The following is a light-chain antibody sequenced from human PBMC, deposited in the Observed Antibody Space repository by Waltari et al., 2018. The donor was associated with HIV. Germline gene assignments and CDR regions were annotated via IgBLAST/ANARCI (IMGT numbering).Light chain of an antibody. V-gene: IGKV3-11*01. CDR3: QQRSNWPPIT. Sequence: ETVLTQSPATLSLSPGERAPLSCSAGQSVYNYLSGYQQNPGQAPRPLIYDGSNRAPGSPARFSGSGSGTDFTLTISSLEPEDFAVYYCQQRSNWPPITFGQGTRLEIK. CDR1: QSVYNY. CDR2: DGS. J-gene: IGKJ5*01.